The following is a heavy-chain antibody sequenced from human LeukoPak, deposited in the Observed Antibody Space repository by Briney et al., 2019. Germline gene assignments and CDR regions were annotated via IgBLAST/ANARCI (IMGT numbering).Heavy chain of an antibody. D-gene: IGHD1-26*01. V-gene: IGHV3-30-3*01. CDR3: AKERSGSYGVGAFDI. Sequence: GGSLRLSCAASGFTFSSYAMHWVRQAPGKGLEWVAVISYDGSNKYYADSVKGRFTISRDNSKNTLYLQMNSLRAEDTAVYYCAKERSGSYGVGAFDIWGQGTMVTVSS. CDR2: ISYDGSNK. J-gene: IGHJ3*02. CDR1: GFTFSSYA.